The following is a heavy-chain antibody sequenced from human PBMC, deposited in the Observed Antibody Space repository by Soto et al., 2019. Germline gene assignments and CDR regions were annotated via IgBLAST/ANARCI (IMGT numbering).Heavy chain of an antibody. Sequence: PSETLSLTCTVSGGSISSGDYYWSWIRQPPGKGLEWIGYIYYSGSTNYNPSLKSRVTISVDTSKNQFSLKLSSVAAADTAVYYCARGTSTGTMSYWGQGTLVTVSS. D-gene: IGHD1-1*01. V-gene: IGHV4-61*08. CDR3: ARGTSTGTMSY. CDR2: IYYSGST. J-gene: IGHJ4*02. CDR1: GGSISSGDYY.